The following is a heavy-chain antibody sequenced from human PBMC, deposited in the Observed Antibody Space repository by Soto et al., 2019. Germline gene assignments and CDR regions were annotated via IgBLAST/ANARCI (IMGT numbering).Heavy chain of an antibody. CDR1: GSTFSDAW. CDR3: AARITMIVAVISDEDAFDI. Sequence: EVQLVESGGGLVKPGGSLRRSCAASGSTFSDAWMTWVRQAPGRGLEWVGRIKGKTYGGTTDYAAPVKGRFTISRDDSKNTLYLQMNSLRTEDTAVYYCAARITMIVAVISDEDAFDIWGQGTMVTVSS. CDR2: IKGKTYGGTT. J-gene: IGHJ3*02. D-gene: IGHD3-22*01. V-gene: IGHV3-15*01.